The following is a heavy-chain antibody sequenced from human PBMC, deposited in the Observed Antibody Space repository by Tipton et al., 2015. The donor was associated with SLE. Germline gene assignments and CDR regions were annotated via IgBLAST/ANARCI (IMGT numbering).Heavy chain of an antibody. D-gene: IGHD4-17*01. CDR3: ASPTVTRYNAFDI. CDR2: IHSTGRTM. J-gene: IGHJ3*02. Sequence: SLRLSCAASGFSFHDYEMNWVRQAPGKGLEWVSYIHSTGRTMYYADSVKGRFTISRDNAKNSLYLQMNSLRAEDTAVYYCASPTVTRYNAFDIWGQGTMVTVSS. V-gene: IGHV3-48*03. CDR1: GFSFHDYE.